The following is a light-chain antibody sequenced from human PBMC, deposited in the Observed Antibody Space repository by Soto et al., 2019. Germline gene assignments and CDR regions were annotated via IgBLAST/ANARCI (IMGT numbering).Light chain of an antibody. CDR3: QHYDNWPHT. CDR1: QNLSRN. CDR2: GAS. V-gene: IGKV3-15*01. Sequence: EVVMTQSPATLSVSPGERATLSCRASQNLSRNLAWYQQQPGQAPRLLIYGASTRATGIPARFSGSGSGTDSTLTISSLQSEDFAVSYCQHYDNWPHTFGQGNRLEIK. J-gene: IGKJ2*01.